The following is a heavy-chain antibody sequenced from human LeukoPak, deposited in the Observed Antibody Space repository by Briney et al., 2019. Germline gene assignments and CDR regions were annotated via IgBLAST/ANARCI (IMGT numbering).Heavy chain of an antibody. J-gene: IGHJ4*02. CDR2: ITSSSSYV. V-gene: IGHV3-21*01. D-gene: IGHD1-1*01. CDR1: GFTFSSYS. CDR3: ARGGTTFEH. Sequence: GGSLRLSCAASGFTFSSYSMNWVRQAPGKRLEWVSSITSSSSYVFYADSVKGRFTISRDNAKNSLYLQMNSLRAEDTAVYYCARGGTTFEHWGQGTLVTVSS.